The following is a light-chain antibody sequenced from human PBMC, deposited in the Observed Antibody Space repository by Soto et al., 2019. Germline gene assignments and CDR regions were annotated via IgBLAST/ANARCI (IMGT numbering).Light chain of an antibody. CDR2: EVS. CDR1: SSDINTSRY. Sequence: ALTQPASVSGSPGQSITISCIGASSDINTSRYVSWYQQHPGKAPKLLIYEVSIRPSGVSSRFSGSKSANTASLTISGLQPEDEADYFCSSDVSGYSLGVFGGGTKVTVL. V-gene: IGLV2-14*01. J-gene: IGLJ3*02. CDR3: SSDVSGYSLGV.